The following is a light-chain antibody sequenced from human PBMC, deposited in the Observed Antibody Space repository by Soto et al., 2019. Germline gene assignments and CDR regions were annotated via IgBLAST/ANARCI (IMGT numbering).Light chain of an antibody. CDR2: AAS. Sequence: PSSLSASVADRVTITCRTSQRISSYLNWFQQKPGKAPKLLIYAASTLQSGVPSRFSGSGSGTHFTLTISDLQPEDFATYYCQQTYTTPLTFGGGTKVDIK. CDR3: QQTYTTPLT. V-gene: IGKV1-39*01. J-gene: IGKJ4*01. CDR1: QRISSY.